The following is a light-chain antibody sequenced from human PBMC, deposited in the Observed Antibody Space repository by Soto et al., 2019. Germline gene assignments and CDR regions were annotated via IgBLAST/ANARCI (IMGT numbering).Light chain of an antibody. Sequence: DIQLTQSPSSLSASVGDRVTITCQASQDIKNFFNWYQQKPGKAPKLLIYDGSSLETGVPSRFSGSGSGTDFTFAISSLQPEDIATYYYQQYDDLPYTFGQGTKLEI. V-gene: IGKV1-33*01. CDR1: QDIKNF. CDR3: QQYDDLPYT. CDR2: DGS. J-gene: IGKJ2*01.